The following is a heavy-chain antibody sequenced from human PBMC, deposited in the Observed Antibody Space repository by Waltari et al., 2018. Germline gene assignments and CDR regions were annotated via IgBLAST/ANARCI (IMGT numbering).Heavy chain of an antibody. Sequence: QVQLQQSGPGLVKPSQTLSLTCVIAGDSVSSNTAAWHWLRQSPSRGLEWLGRTYIRSKWYHGYAPSVKSRISINPDTSNNQFSLQLNSVTPEDTAVYYCVRGGWEFDLWGRGTLVTVSS. CDR2: TYIRSKWYH. D-gene: IGHD1-26*01. CDR1: GDSVSSNTAA. V-gene: IGHV6-1*01. CDR3: VRGGWEFDL. J-gene: IGHJ2*01.